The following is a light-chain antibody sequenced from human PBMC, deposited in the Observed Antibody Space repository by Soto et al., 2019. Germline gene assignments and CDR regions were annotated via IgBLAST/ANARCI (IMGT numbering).Light chain of an antibody. J-gene: IGKJ1*01. CDR2: GTS. CDR1: QSVRSAL. Sequence: ETVLTQSPGTLSLSPGERATLSCRASQSVRSALLAWYRQKPGQAPRLLIYGTSRRATGIPDRFSGSGSGTDFSLTISRLEPEDFGVYYCQQYGTSRTFGQGTKVEIK. V-gene: IGKV3-20*01. CDR3: QQYGTSRT.